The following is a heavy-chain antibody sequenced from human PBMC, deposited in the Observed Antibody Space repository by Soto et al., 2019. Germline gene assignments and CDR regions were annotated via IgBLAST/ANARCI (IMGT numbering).Heavy chain of an antibody. CDR2: IYYSGST. D-gene: IGHD6-19*01. CDR3: ASQAGFYYYHGMEV. CDR1: SGSISSSSYY. Sequence: SDTLSLTCTVSSGSISSSSYYWVLIRRPPGKGLEWIGSIYYSGSTYYNPSLKSRVTISVDTSKNQFSLKLSSVTAADTAVYYCASQAGFYYYHGMEVWGQGTTVTVSS. V-gene: IGHV4-39*01. J-gene: IGHJ6*02.